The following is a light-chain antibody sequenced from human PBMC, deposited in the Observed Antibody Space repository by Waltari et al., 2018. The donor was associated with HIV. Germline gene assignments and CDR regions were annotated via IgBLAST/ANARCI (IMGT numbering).Light chain of an antibody. J-gene: IGLJ2*01. Sequence: QSVLTQPPSASGTPGQRVTISCSGSSSNIGNNNVNWYQQFPGAAPKLLIYSNNQRPSGVPDRFSGSKSGTSASLAISGLQSEDEANYYCATWDDSLNGVFFGGGTKLTGL. V-gene: IGLV1-44*01. CDR3: ATWDDSLNGVF. CDR2: SNN. CDR1: SSNIGNNN.